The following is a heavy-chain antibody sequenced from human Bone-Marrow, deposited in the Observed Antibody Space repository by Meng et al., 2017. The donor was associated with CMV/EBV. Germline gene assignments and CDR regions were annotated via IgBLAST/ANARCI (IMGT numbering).Heavy chain of an antibody. V-gene: IGHV4-59*12. Sequence: SETLSLTCTVSGGSISSYYWSWIRQPPGKRREWIGYIYYSGSTNYNPSLKSRVTISVDTSKNQFSLKLSSVTTADTAVYYCARGLSFDYWGQGTLVTVSS. J-gene: IGHJ4*02. CDR1: GGSISSYY. D-gene: IGHD3/OR15-3a*01. CDR2: IYYSGST. CDR3: ARGLSFDY.